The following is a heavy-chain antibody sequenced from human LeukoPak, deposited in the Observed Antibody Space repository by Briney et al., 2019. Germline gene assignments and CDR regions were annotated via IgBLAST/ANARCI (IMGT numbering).Heavy chain of an antibody. CDR1: GYTFANFG. CDR3: ARTCSSSSCYMVH. D-gene: IGHD2-2*02. CDR2: ISVYNGDT. V-gene: IGHV1-18*01. J-gene: IGHJ4*02. Sequence: ASVKVSCKASGYTFANFGITWVRQAPGQGLEWMGWISVYNGDTNYAQNLQGRVTLTTDTSTSTAYMELRSLRSDDTALYYCARTCSSSSCYMVHWGQGTLVTVSS.